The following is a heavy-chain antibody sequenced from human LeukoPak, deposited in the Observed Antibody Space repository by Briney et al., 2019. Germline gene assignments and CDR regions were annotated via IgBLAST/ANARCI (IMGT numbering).Heavy chain of an antibody. Sequence: PSETLSLTCTVSGGSISSGGYYWSWLRQHPGTGLEWIGYIYYSGSTYYNPSLKSRVTISVDTSKNQFSLKLSSVTAADTAVYYCARGPHYYDSSGYNGFDPWGQGTLVTVSS. J-gene: IGHJ5*02. V-gene: IGHV4-31*03. CDR1: GGSISSGGYY. CDR3: ARGPHYYDSSGYNGFDP. D-gene: IGHD3-22*01. CDR2: IYYSGST.